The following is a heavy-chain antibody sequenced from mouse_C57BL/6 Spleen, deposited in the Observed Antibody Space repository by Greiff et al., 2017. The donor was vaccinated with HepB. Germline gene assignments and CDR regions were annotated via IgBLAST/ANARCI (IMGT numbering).Heavy chain of an antibody. D-gene: IGHD1-1*01. CDR2: INPSNGGT. CDR1: GYTFTSYW. Sequence: QVQLKQSGTELVKPGASVKLSCKASGYTFTSYWMHWVKQRPGQGLEWIGNINPSNGGTNYNEKFKSKATLTVDKSSSTAYMQLSSLTSEDSAVYYCASGPLRGYFDVWGTGTTVTVSS. V-gene: IGHV1-53*01. J-gene: IGHJ1*03. CDR3: ASGPLRGYFDV.